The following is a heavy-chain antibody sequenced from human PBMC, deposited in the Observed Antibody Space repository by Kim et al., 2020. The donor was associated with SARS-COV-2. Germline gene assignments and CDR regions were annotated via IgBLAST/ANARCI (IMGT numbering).Heavy chain of an antibody. Sequence: ASVKVSCKASGYTFTSYGISWVRQAPGQGLEWMGWISAYNGNTNYAQKLQGRVTMTTDTSTSTAYMELRSLRSDDTAVYYCARETCGGDCYYWGDYYYYYGMDVWGQGTTVTVSS. CDR2: ISAYNGNT. D-gene: IGHD2-21*02. CDR3: ARETCGGDCYYWGDYYYYYGMDV. J-gene: IGHJ6*02. V-gene: IGHV1-18*01. CDR1: GYTFTSYG.